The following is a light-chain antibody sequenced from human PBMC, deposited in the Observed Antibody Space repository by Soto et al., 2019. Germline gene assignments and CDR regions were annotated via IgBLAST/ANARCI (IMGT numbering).Light chain of an antibody. Sequence: EIVLTQSPGSLSLSPGERATLSCRASQSISSSYLAWYQQKPGQAPRLLIYAASSRATGIPDRFSGSGSGTAFTFTISRLGPEGFAVYYCQQYGSSSYTFGQGTQLEIK. CDR1: QSISSSY. J-gene: IGKJ2*01. CDR3: QQYGSSSYT. V-gene: IGKV3-20*01. CDR2: AAS.